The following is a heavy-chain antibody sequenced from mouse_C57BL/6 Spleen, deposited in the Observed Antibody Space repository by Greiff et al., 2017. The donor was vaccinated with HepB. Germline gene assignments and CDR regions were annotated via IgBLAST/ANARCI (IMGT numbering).Heavy chain of an antibody. CDR3: ARPDGYFFAY. Sequence: EVKLVESGGGLVKPGGSLKLSCAASGFTFSDYGMHWVRQAPEKGLEWVAYISSGSSTIYYADTVKGRFTISRDNAKNTLFLQMTSLRSEDTAMYYCARPDGYFFAYWGQGTLVTVSA. CDR2: ISSGSSTI. CDR1: GFTFSDYG. D-gene: IGHD2-3*01. J-gene: IGHJ3*01. V-gene: IGHV5-17*01.